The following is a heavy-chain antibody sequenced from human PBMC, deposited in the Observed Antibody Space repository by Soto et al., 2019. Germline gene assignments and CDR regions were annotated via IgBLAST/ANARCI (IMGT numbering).Heavy chain of an antibody. D-gene: IGHD5-12*01. Sequence: GGSLRLSCAASGFTCSSYSMNWVRQAPGKGLEWVSYISSSSSTIYYADSVKGRFTISRDNAKNSLYLQMNSLRDEDTAVYYCARDKRMATITLGSDYYGMDVWGQGTTVTVSS. V-gene: IGHV3-48*02. CDR3: ARDKRMATITLGSDYYGMDV. CDR1: GFTCSSYS. J-gene: IGHJ6*02. CDR2: ISSSSSTI.